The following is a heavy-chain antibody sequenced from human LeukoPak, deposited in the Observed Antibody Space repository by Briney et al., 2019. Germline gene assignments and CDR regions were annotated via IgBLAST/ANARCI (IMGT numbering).Heavy chain of an antibody. D-gene: IGHD6-19*01. V-gene: IGHV3-7*01. CDR2: IKQDGTEK. CDR3: ATIEAVRFHY. Sequence: GGSLRLSCAASGFTFSSYEMNWVRQAPGKGLEWVANIKQDGTEKYYMDSVKGRFTISRDNAKNSLYLQMNSLRPEDTAVYYCATIEAVRFHYWGQGTLVTVSS. J-gene: IGHJ4*02. CDR1: GFTFSSYE.